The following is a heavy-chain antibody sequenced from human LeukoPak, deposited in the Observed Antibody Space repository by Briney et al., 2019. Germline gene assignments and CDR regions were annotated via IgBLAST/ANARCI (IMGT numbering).Heavy chain of an antibody. J-gene: IGHJ4*02. CDR1: GFPFSSYA. V-gene: IGHV3-30-3*01. D-gene: IGHD2-2*01. CDR3: ARSTGYCSSTRCYESVPGD. Sequence: GGSLRLPCAASGFPFSSYAMHWVRQAPGKGLEWVAVKPYDGSNKYYADAVKGRSTISRDNSKNTLYLQMNSLRAEDTAVYYCARSTGYCSSTRCYESVPGDWGQGTLVTVSS. CDR2: KPYDGSNK.